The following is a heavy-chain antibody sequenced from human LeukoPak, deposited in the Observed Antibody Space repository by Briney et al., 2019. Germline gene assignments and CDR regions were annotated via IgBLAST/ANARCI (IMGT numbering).Heavy chain of an antibody. CDR3: ARDRWYCSSTSCYRGNYFDY. V-gene: IGHV3-48*04. D-gene: IGHD2-2*01. Sequence: PGGSLRLSCAASGFTFSSYSMNWVRQAPGKGLEWVSYISSSSSTIYYADSVKGRFTISRDNAKNSLYLQMNSLRAEDTAVYYCARDRWYCSSTSCYRGNYFDYWGQGTLVTVSS. CDR1: GFTFSSYS. CDR2: ISSSSSTI. J-gene: IGHJ4*02.